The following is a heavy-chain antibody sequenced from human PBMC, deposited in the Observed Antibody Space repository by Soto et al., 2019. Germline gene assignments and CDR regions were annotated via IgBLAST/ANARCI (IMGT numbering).Heavy chain of an antibody. D-gene: IGHD4-17*01. Sequence: QVQLQESGPGLVKPSQTLSLTCSVSGGSVSSGGYYYWSWIRQRPGKGLEWIGYRYYTGATYYSPSLKSRLSISADTSNNQFSMNLTSVTAADTAVYYCASAPYGDYASFDCWGQGTLVTVSS. CDR3: ASAPYGDYASFDC. V-gene: IGHV4-31*03. CDR2: RYYTGAT. J-gene: IGHJ4*02. CDR1: GGSVSSGGYYY.